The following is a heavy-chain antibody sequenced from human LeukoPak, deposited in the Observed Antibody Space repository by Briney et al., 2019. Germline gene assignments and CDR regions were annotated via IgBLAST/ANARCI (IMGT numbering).Heavy chain of an antibody. J-gene: IGHJ6*02. CDR2: ISKNGGTT. V-gene: IGHV3-23*01. CDR1: GFTFSSYA. D-gene: IGHD4-17*01. CDR3: AGDYGEYYYGMDV. Sequence: PGGSLRLSCAASGFTFSSYAVNWVRQAPGKGLEWVSGISKNGGTTYYADSVKGRFIISRDNSKNTLYLQMNSLRAEDTAVYYCAGDYGEYYYGMDVWGQGTTVTVSS.